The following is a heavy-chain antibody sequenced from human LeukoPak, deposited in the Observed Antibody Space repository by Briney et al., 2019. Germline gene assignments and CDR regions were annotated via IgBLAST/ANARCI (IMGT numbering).Heavy chain of an antibody. V-gene: IGHV5-51*01. CDR1: GYSFATYR. Sequence: EESPKISCKGSGYSFATYRIAWVRQMPGKGLEWMGIIYPDESNIRYSPSFQGQVTISADKSISTAYLQWSSLKASDTAIYYCARPPSRGYSSSFEYWGQGTLVTVSS. CDR3: ARPPSRGYSSSFEY. CDR2: IYPDESNI. D-gene: IGHD2-2*03. J-gene: IGHJ4*02.